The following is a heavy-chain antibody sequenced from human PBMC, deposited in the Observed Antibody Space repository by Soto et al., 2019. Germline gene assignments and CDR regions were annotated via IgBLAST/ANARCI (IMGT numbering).Heavy chain of an antibody. CDR1: GGSISSYY. Sequence: TSETLSLTCTVSGGSISSYYWSWIRQPPGKGLKWIGYIYYSGITDYNPSHKSRVTISVDTSKSQFSLKLSSVTAADTAVYYCARGGGVYYFDYWGQGTLVTVSS. V-gene: IGHV4-59*01. J-gene: IGHJ4*02. CDR2: IYYSGIT. CDR3: ARGGGVYYFDY. D-gene: IGHD2-8*02.